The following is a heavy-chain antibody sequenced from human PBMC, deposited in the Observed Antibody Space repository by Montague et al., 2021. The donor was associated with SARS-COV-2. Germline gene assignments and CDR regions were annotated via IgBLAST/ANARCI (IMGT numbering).Heavy chain of an antibody. CDR3: ASVPTVTTYYYYYYGMDV. Sequence: SETLSLTCAVYGGSFSGYYWSWIRQPPGKGLEWIGEINHSGSTNYNPSRKSRVTISVDTSKNQFSLKLSSVTAADTAVYYCASVPTVTTYYYYYYGMDVWGQGTTVTVSS. V-gene: IGHV4-34*01. D-gene: IGHD4-17*01. CDR1: GGSFSGYY. CDR2: INHSGST. J-gene: IGHJ6*02.